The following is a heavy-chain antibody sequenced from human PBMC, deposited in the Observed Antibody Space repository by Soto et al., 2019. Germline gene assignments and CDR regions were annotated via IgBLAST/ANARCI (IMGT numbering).Heavy chain of an antibody. CDR1: GYSFTSYW. V-gene: IGHV5-10-1*01. CDR3: ARHRYYDFWGGCRPAVTYYFDY. CDR2: IDPSDSYT. Sequence: GESLKISCKGSGYSFTSYWISWVRQMPGKGLEWMGRIDPSDSYTNYSPSFQGHVTISADKSISTAYLQWSSLKASDTAMYYCARHRYYDFWGGCRPAVTYYFDYWGQGTLVTVSS. D-gene: IGHD3-3*01. J-gene: IGHJ4*02.